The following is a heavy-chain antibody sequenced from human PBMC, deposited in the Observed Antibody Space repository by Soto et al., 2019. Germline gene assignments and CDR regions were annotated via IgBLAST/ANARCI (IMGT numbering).Heavy chain of an antibody. CDR2: IYYDGRS. CDR3: ARATMLRGPGYYYDMDV. J-gene: IGHJ6*02. Sequence: PSETLSLTCSVSGDSISRNGYFWTWIRQHPGKGLEWIGYIYYDGRSYYTPSLKSRVIISVDTSKNQFSLNLTAVTAADTAVYYCARATMLRGPGYYYDMDVWGQGTTATVSS. V-gene: IGHV4-31*03. CDR1: GDSISRNGYF. D-gene: IGHD3-10*01.